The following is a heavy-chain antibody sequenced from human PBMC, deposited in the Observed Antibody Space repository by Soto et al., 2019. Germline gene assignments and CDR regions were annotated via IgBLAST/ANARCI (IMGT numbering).Heavy chain of an antibody. J-gene: IGHJ6*02. D-gene: IGHD2-15*01. CDR2: MNPNSGNT. V-gene: IGHV1-8*01. CDR1: GYTFTSYD. CDR3: ARTGCSGGSCYWGSYYYYYGMDV. Sequence: GASVKVSCKASGYTFTSYDINWVRQATGQGLEWMGWMNPNSGNTGYAQKFQGRVTMTRNTSISTAYMELSSLRSEDTAVYYCARTGCSGGSCYWGSYYYYYGMDVWGQGTTVAVSS.